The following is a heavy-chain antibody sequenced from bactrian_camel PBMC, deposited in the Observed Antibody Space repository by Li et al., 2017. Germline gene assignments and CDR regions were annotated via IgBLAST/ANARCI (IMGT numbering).Heavy chain of an antibody. V-gene: IGHV3S53*01. Sequence: HVQLVESGGGSVQAGGSLRLSCTMSRNSRCMGWFRQAPEKERQGVAWINNAGRINYGDFAKGRFTVSRDNAKNSLYLQMNNLQPEDTGLYYCAAGRTLVGGWPVGPRGQGTQVTVS. CDR3: AAGRTLVGGWPVGP. J-gene: IGHJ6*01. CDR1: RNSRC. CDR2: INNAGRI. D-gene: IGHD6*01.